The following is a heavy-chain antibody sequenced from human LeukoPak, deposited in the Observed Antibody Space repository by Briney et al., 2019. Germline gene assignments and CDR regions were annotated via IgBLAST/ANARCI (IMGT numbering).Heavy chain of an antibody. CDR3: AKDRGSGSYGDY. CDR1: GFTFDDYA. V-gene: IGHV3-43D*03. J-gene: IGHJ4*02. Sequence: GGSLRLSCAASGFTFDDYAMHWVRQAPGKGLEWVSLISWDGGSTYYADSVKGRFTISRDNSKNSLSLQMNSLRAEDTALYYCAKDRGSGSYGDYWGQGTLVTVSS. D-gene: IGHD1-26*01. CDR2: ISWDGGST.